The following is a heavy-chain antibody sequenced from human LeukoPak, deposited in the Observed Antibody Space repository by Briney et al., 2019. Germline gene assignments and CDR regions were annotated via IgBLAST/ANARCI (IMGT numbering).Heavy chain of an antibody. D-gene: IGHD5-18*01. J-gene: IGHJ4*02. Sequence: PGGSLRLSCAASGFTFSTYSMNWVRQAPGKGLEWVASISGSSTTIYYADSVKGRFTISRDNAKNTLYLQMNSLRAEDSAVYYCARYGYGLYWGQGILVTVSS. CDR1: GFTFSTYS. CDR3: ARYGYGLY. CDR2: ISGSSTTI. V-gene: IGHV3-48*04.